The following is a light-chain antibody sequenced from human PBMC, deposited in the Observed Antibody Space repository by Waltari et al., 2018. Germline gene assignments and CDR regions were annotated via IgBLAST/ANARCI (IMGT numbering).Light chain of an antibody. Sequence: QSALTQPASVSESPGQSVTIPCTGTSRDIGNYNPVSWYQQHPGKAPKRIIFEVYDRPSGVSDRFSASKSANTASLTISGLQAEDEADYYCSSYTNSSTWVFGGGTSLTVL. J-gene: IGLJ3*02. CDR3: SSYTNSSTWV. CDR1: SRDIGNYNP. V-gene: IGLV2-14*01. CDR2: EVY.